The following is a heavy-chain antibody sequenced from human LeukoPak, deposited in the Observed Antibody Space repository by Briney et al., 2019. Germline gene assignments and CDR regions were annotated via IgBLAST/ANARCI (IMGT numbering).Heavy chain of an antibody. CDR2: ITYNSNDI. D-gene: IGHD3-22*01. V-gene: IGHV3-21*01. CDR3: ARDHYDTSGFSTYYFDY. Sequence: GGSLRLSCAASGFTFSRYAMNWVRQAPGKGLEWVSSITYNSNDINYADSVKGRFTISRDNAKNSLYLQMNSLRDEDTAVYYCARDHYDTSGFSTYYFDYWGQGTLVTVSS. CDR1: GFTFSRYA. J-gene: IGHJ4*02.